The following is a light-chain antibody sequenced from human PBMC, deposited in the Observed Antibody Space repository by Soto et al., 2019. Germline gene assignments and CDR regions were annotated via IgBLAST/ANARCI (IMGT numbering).Light chain of an antibody. CDR1: SSNIGGNS. Sequence: QSVMSQPPSVSAAPGQRVTISCSGSSSNIGGNSVSWYQQLPGTGPKLLIYDDDQRPSGIPDRFSGSKSGTSATLGITGFQTGDEADYYCGSWDSSLSADVFGTGTKLTVL. V-gene: IGLV1-51*01. CDR3: GSWDSSLSADV. J-gene: IGLJ1*01. CDR2: DDD.